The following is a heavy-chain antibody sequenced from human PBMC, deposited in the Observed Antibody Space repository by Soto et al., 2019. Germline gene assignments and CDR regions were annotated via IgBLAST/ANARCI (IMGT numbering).Heavy chain of an antibody. CDR2: ISGSGGST. CDR1: GFTFISYA. CDR3: ARMGELSLRAGAFDI. V-gene: IGHV3-23*01. J-gene: IGHJ3*02. D-gene: IGHD3-16*02. Sequence: GSLRLSCAASGFTFISYAIISFRHSPLKGLEWVSAISGSGGSTYYADSVKGRFTISRDNSKNTLYLQMNSLRAEDTAVYYCARMGELSLRAGAFDIWGQGTMVTVS.